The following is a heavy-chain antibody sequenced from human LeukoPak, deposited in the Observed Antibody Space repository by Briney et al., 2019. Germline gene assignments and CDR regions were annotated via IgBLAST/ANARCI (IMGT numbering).Heavy chain of an antibody. CDR1: GYTFISYD. Sequence: ASVKVSCKASGYTFISYDISWVRQAPGQGLECMGWISAYNGNTNYAQKFQGRVTMTTDTSTSTAYMELRSLRSDDTAVYYCARVPGYSSGWYPIDYWGQGTLVTVSP. V-gene: IGHV1-18*01. J-gene: IGHJ4*02. CDR2: ISAYNGNT. D-gene: IGHD6-19*01. CDR3: ARVPGYSSGWYPIDY.